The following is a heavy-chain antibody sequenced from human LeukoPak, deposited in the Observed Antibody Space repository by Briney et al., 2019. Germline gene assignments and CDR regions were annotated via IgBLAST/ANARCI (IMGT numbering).Heavy chain of an antibody. CDR1: GGTFSSYA. CDR3: ARRSPEGSSGYDY. V-gene: IGHV1-69*05. Sequence: SVKVSCKASGGTFSSYAISWVRQAPGQGLEWMGWIIPIFGTANYAQKIQGRFTITTDESTSTANMELSSLRSEDTAVYYCARRSPEGSSGYDYWGQGTLVTVSS. CDR2: IIPIFGTA. D-gene: IGHD6-6*01. J-gene: IGHJ4*02.